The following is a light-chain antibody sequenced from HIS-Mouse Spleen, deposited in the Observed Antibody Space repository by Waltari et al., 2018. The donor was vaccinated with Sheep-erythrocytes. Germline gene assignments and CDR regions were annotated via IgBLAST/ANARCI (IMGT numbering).Light chain of an antibody. CDR2: DVS. Sequence: QSALTQPRSVSGSPGQSVTIPCTGTSSDVGGYNYVPWYQQHPGKAPKLIIYDVSKRPSGVPDRFSGSKSGNTASLTISGLQAEDEADYYCCSYAGSYNHVFATGTKVTVL. CDR3: CSYAGSYNHV. V-gene: IGLV2-11*01. J-gene: IGLJ1*01. CDR1: SSDVGGYNY.